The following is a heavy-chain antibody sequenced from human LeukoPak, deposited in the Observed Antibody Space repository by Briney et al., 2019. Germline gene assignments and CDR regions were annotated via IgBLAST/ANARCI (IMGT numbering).Heavy chain of an antibody. D-gene: IGHD1-26*01. Sequence: SETLSLTCSVSDGSSNSYYWNWIRRPPANGLEWIGYIYYNGNTNYSPSLKSRVTMSVDTSKNLFSLKVSSVTAADTAVYYCARGRSNYYGMDVWGQGTTVTVSS. V-gene: IGHV4-59*01. CDR2: IYYNGNT. J-gene: IGHJ6*02. CDR1: DGSSNSYY. CDR3: ARGRSNYYGMDV.